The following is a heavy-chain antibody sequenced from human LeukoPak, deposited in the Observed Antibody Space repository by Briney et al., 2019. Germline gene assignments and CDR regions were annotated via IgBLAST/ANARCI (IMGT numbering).Heavy chain of an antibody. CDR3: ARDRWNDAYNGMDV. CDR2: IYYSGST. Sequence: SETLSLTCTVSGGSISSYYWSWIRQPPGKGLEWIGYIYYSGSTNYNPSPKSRVTISVDTSKNQFSLKLSSVTAADTAVYYCARDRWNDAYNGMDVWGQGTTVTVSS. J-gene: IGHJ6*02. CDR1: GGSISSYY. V-gene: IGHV4-59*01. D-gene: IGHD1-1*01.